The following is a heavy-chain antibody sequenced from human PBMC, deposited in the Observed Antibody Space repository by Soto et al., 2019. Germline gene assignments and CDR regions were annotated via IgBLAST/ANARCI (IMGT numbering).Heavy chain of an antibody. CDR3: ARDLPYEAKSYYYGMGD. V-gene: IGHV4-30-4*01. D-gene: IGHD5-12*01. CDR2: IYYTGTT. J-gene: IGHJ6*02. CDR1: GGSISSGDYY. Sequence: SETLSLTCTVSGGSISSGDYYWSWIRQPPGKGLEWIGYIYYTGTTYYNPSLKSRVTISVDTSNNQFSLKLTSVTAADTAVYYYARDLPYEAKSYYYGMGDWGQGTTVTVSS.